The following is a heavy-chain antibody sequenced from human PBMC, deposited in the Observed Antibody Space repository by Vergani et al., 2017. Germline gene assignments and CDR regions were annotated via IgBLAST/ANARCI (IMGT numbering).Heavy chain of an antibody. J-gene: IGHJ4*02. V-gene: IGHV1-8*01. CDR1: GYTFTSYD. Sequence: QVQLVQSGAEVKKPGASVKVSCKASGYTFTSYDINWVRQATGQGLEWMGWMNPNSGNTGYAQKFQGRVTMTRNTSISTAYMELSSLRSEDTAVYYCARGTRXHPTAYCSGGSCYEVDYWGQGTLVTVSS. D-gene: IGHD2-15*01. CDR3: ARGTRXHPTAYCSGGSCYEVDY. CDR2: MNPNSGNT.